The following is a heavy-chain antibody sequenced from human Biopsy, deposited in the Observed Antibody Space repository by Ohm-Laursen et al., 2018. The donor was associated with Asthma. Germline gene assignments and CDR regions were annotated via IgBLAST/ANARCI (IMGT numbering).Heavy chain of an antibody. V-gene: IGHV3-30*18. CDR3: PKDVFPVWEVRRGPDY. J-gene: IGHJ4*02. D-gene: IGHD1-26*01. CDR1: GFTFSNYG. CDR2: ISFDGSNK. Sequence: RSLRLSCAASGFTFSNYGMHWVRQAPGKGLEWVAVISFDGSNKDFADSVKGRFTISRDNSKNTMYLEMNSLRAEETAVYYCPKDVFPVWEVRRGPDYWGQGTLVTVSA.